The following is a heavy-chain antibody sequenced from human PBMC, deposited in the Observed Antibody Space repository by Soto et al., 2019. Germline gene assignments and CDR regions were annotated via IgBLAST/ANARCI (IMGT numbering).Heavy chain of an antibody. Sequence: GGSLRLSCAASGFTFNDYWMHWVRQVPGKGLVWVSQINSDGRSTSYAGSVKGRFTISRDNAKNTLYLQMDSLTVEDTAVFYCVASFRYGHAFNYWGQGTQVTGSS. CDR3: VASFRYGHAFNY. CDR1: GFTFNDYW. D-gene: IGHD3-10*01. V-gene: IGHV3-74*01. CDR2: INSDGRST. J-gene: IGHJ4*02.